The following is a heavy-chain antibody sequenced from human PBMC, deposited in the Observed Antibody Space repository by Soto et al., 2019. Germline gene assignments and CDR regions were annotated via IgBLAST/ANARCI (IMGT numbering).Heavy chain of an antibody. J-gene: IGHJ4*02. CDR3: AKDRRDGYNWSDY. CDR2: ISSDGTAT. Sequence: QVQLVQSGGGVVQPGRSLRLSCAASGFSFTSYGMHWIRQAPGKGLEWVALISSDGTATYYADSVKGRFTISRDNSKNTLYLQMSSLRAEDTAVYYCAKDRRDGYNWSDYWGQGTLVAVSS. V-gene: IGHV3-30*18. CDR1: GFSFTSYG. D-gene: IGHD5-12*01.